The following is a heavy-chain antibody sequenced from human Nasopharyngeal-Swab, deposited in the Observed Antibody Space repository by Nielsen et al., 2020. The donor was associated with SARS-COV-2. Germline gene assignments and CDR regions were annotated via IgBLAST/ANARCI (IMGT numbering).Heavy chain of an antibody. CDR2: FNPSGGGT. J-gene: IGHJ2*01. CDR3: ARDLYGDFFSYFDL. Sequence: ASVKVSCKASGYTFTSYDINWVRQAPGQGLEWMGLFNPSGGGTTYAQKLQGRVTMTRAPSTTTVYMEMSNLKSEDTAVYYCARDLYGDFFSYFDLWGRGTLVTVSS. CDR1: GYTFTSYD. D-gene: IGHD4-17*01. V-gene: IGHV1-46*04.